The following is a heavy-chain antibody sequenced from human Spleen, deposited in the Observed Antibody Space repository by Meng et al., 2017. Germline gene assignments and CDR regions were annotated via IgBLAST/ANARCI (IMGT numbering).Heavy chain of an antibody. CDR3: ARGVGLDV. V-gene: IGHV4-59*01. J-gene: IGHJ6*02. CDR2: INYSGST. CDR1: GGYISSYY. Sequence: SETLSLTCSVSGGYISSYYWSWIRQTPGKGLEWIGYINYSGSTTYSPSLKSRVTISVDTSKNQFSLMLTSVTGADTAVYYCARGVGLDVWGQGTTVTVSS.